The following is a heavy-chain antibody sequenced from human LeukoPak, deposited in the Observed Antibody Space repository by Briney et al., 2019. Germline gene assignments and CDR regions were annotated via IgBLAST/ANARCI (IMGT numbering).Heavy chain of an antibody. J-gene: IGHJ4*02. V-gene: IGHV1-46*01. Sequence: ASVKVSCKASGYTFTNYYMHWVRQAPGQGLEWMGIINPSDGKTSYAQKFQGRVTMTRDTSTSTAYMEVRSLRSDDTAVYYCTRGVDDYVWGTYRDPFDYWGQGTLITVSS. D-gene: IGHD3-16*02. CDR2: INPSDGKT. CDR3: TRGVDDYVWGTYRDPFDY. CDR1: GYTFTNYY.